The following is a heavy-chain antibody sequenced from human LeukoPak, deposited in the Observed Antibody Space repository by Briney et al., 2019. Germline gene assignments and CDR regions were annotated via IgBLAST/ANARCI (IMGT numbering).Heavy chain of an antibody. CDR2: INHSGST. CDR3: VRRSRIYYGSGSYKNAFDI. J-gene: IGHJ3*02. V-gene: IGHV4-34*01. D-gene: IGHD3-10*01. CDR1: GGSFSGYY. Sequence: SETLSLTCAVYGGSFSGYYWSWIRQPPGKGLEWIGEINHSGSTNYNSSLKSRVTISVDTSKNQFSLKLSSVTAADTAVYYCVRRSRIYYGSGSYKNAFDIWGQGTMVTVSS.